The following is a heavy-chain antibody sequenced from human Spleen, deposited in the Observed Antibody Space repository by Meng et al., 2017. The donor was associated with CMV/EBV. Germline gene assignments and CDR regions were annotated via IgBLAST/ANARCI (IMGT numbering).Heavy chain of an antibody. CDR3: ARDQELLWFGAPVYYGMDV. J-gene: IGHJ6*02. D-gene: IGHD3-10*01. V-gene: IGHV3-21*01. CDR1: GFTFSSYW. Sequence: GESLKISCAASGFTFSSYWMSWVRQAPGKGLEWVSSISSSSGYIYYADSVKGRFTISRDNAKNSLYLQMNSLRAEDTAVYYCARDQELLWFGAPVYYGMDVWGQGTTVTVSS. CDR2: ISSSSGYI.